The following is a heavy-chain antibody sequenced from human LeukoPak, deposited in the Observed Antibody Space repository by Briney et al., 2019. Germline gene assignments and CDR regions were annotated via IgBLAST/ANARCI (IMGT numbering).Heavy chain of an antibody. CDR1: GFTFSRHW. CDR3: ARGPDYGDRLDFFDY. V-gene: IGHV3-7*01. D-gene: IGHD4-17*01. CDR2: IKQDGSQ. J-gene: IGHJ4*02. Sequence: GGSLRLSCAASGFTFSRHWMGWVRQASGKGPEWVASIKQDGSQYYVDSVKGRFIISRDNAKNSLYLQMNSLRVEDTAVYSCARGPDYGDRLDFFDYWGQGTLVTVSS.